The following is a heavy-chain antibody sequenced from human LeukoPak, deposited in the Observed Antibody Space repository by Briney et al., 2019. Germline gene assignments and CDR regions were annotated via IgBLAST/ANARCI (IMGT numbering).Heavy chain of an antibody. CDR3: TNVPLRSLEWFY. CDR1: GFTFSNAW. CDR2: IKTKTDGGAT. V-gene: IGHV3-15*01. D-gene: IGHD3-3*01. Sequence: GGSLRLSCTASGFTFSNAWMTWVRQAPGKGLEWVGRIKTKTDGGATDYAAPVKGRFTISRDDSKNTLYLQMNSLKIDDTAVYYCTNVPLRSLEWFYWGQGTLVTVSS. J-gene: IGHJ4*02.